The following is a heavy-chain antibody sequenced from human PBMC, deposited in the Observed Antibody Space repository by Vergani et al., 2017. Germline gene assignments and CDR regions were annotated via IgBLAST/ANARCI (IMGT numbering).Heavy chain of an antibody. CDR2: IWYDGSNK. V-gene: IGHV3-33*01. D-gene: IGHD3-22*01. CDR1: GFTFSSYG. J-gene: IGHJ4*02. CDR3: ARDPREPPWLFPTGYFDY. Sequence: QVQLVESGGGVVQPGRSLRLSCAASGFTFSSYGMHWVRQAPGKGLEWVAVIWYDGSNKYYADSVKGRFTISRDNSKNTLYLRMNSLRAEDTAVYYCARDPREPPWLFPTGYFDYWGQGTLVTVSS.